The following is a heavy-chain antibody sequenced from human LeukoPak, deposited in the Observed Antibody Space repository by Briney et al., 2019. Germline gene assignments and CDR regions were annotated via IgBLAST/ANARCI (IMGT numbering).Heavy chain of an antibody. Sequence: SETLSLTCAVYGESFSGYYWTWIRQPPGKGLEWIGEINDSGRTSCSPSLKSRVTISVDTSKNQFSLKLRSVAAADTAVYYCASYYHDSSGYYQYYFDSWGQGTLVTVSS. CDR1: GESFSGYY. CDR2: INDSGRT. D-gene: IGHD3-22*01. CDR3: ASYYHDSSGYYQYYFDS. V-gene: IGHV4-34*01. J-gene: IGHJ4*02.